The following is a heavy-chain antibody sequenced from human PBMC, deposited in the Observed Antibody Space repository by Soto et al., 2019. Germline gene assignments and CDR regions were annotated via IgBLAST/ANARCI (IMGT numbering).Heavy chain of an antibody. Sequence: GGSLRLSCAASGFTFSSYSMNWVRQAPGKGLEWVSSISNSSSIIHYADSVKGRFTISRDNAKNSLYLQMNSLRAEDTAVYYCAGARNGFAVSYYDHHWGQGTLVTVSS. V-gene: IGHV3-48*01. D-gene: IGHD1-26*01. CDR2: ISNSSSII. CDR1: GFTFSSYS. CDR3: AGARNGFAVSYYDHH. J-gene: IGHJ5*02.